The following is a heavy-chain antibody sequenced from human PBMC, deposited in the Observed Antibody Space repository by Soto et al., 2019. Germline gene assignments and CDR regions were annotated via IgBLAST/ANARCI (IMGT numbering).Heavy chain of an antibody. J-gene: IGHJ6*03. CDR3: VRDNWNSNVDDFGMDV. V-gene: IGHV1-8*02. CDR2: VNPSTGEA. Sequence: QVQLVQSGAEVKKPGASVKVSCTPSGYNFKSFDINWVSQASWQGLEWMGWVNPSTGEANYGEKFQGRLTITRDTSTKTVSMDLRRLTSEDTAVYYCVRDNWNSNVDDFGMDVWGKGTTVIVS. D-gene: IGHD1-7*01. CDR1: GYNFKSFD.